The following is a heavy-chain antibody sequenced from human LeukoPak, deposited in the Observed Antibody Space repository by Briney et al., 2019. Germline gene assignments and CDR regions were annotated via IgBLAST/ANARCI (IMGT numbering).Heavy chain of an antibody. J-gene: IGHJ4*02. Sequence: SETLSLTCSVSGYSITNGYYWAWIRQPPGKGLEWIGSIDYSGSTYYNPSLKSRVTISVDTSKNQFSLKVSSVTAADTAVYFCARAYDRSGYQSRGFDYWGQGLLVSVSS. CDR2: IDYSGST. V-gene: IGHV4-38-2*02. CDR3: ARAYDRSGYQSRGFDY. D-gene: IGHD3-22*01. CDR1: GYSITNGYY.